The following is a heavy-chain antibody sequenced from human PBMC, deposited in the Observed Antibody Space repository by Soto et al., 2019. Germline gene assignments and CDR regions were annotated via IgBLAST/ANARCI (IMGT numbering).Heavy chain of an antibody. CDR1: GVTFSSYA. J-gene: IGHJ6*02. CDR2: IYPLFSTK. V-gene: IGHV1-69*06. Sequence: QVQLVQSGAEANKPGSSVKVSCKTSGVTFSSYAISWVRQAPGQGLEWMGGIYPLFSTKNYAQKFQGSVTITADTSTYTVYMELRGLRPGDTAVYDCARGGYSSTCYNLWDRYGLDVWGQGTTVTVSS. D-gene: IGHD5-12*01. CDR3: ARGGYSSTCYNLWDRYGLDV.